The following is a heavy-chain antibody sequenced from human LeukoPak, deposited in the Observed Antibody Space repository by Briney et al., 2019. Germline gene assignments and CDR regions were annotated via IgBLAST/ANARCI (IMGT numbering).Heavy chain of an antibody. J-gene: IGHJ4*02. Sequence: SETLSLTCTVSGFSIDTNNYYWGWIRQPPGKGLEWIGSIHYRGSTFYIPSLKGRVTMSVDASNNQVSLNLTSVTAADTATYFCARQVGRVLDYWGQGTLVTVSS. CDR2: IHYRGST. V-gene: IGHV4-39*01. D-gene: IGHD1-26*01. CDR1: GFSIDTNNYY. CDR3: ARQVGRVLDY.